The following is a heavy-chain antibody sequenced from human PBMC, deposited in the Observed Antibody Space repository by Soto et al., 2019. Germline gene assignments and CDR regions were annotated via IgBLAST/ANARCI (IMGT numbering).Heavy chain of an antibody. Sequence: QVQLQQWGAGLLKPSETLSLTCAVYGGSFSGYYWSWIRQPPGKGLEGIGEINHSGSTNYNPSLKSRVTISVDTSKNQFSLKLSSVTAADTAVYYCARVRGSGYYYGTRYFDYWGQGTLVTVSS. CDR3: ARVRGSGYYYGTRYFDY. CDR2: INHSGST. D-gene: IGHD3-22*01. CDR1: GGSFSGYY. J-gene: IGHJ4*02. V-gene: IGHV4-34*01.